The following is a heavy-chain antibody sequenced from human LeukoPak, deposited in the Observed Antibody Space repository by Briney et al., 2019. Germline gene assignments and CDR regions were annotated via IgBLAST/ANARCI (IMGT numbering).Heavy chain of an antibody. V-gene: IGHV3-7*01. CDR1: GFTFSVFW. Sequence: TGGSLRLSCAASGFTFSVFWMSWVRQAPGKGLEWVANIKQDGSEKYYVDSVKGRFTISRDNDNNSMYLQINSLRAEDTAVYYCARYHGAYFAYWGQGTLVTVSS. CDR3: ARYHGAYFAY. D-gene: IGHD4/OR15-4a*01. J-gene: IGHJ4*02. CDR2: IKQDGSEK.